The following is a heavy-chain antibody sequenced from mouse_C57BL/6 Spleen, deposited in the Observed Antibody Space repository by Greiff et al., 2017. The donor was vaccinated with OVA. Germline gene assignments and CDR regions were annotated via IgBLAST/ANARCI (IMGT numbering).Heavy chain of an antibody. CDR2: IYPGDGDT. D-gene: IGHD4-1*01. CDR3: APLGQGY. J-gene: IGHJ2*01. Sequence: VKVVESGPELVKPGASVKISCKASGYAFSSSWMNWVKQRPGKGLEWIGRIYPGDGDTNYNGKFKGKATLTADKSSSTAYMQLSSLTSEDSAVYFCAPLGQGYWGQGTTLTVSS. CDR1: GYAFSSSW. V-gene: IGHV1-82*01.